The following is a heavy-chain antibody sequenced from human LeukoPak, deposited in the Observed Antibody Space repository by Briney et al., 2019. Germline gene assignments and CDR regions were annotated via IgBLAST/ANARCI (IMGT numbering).Heavy chain of an antibody. J-gene: IGHJ5*02. CDR1: GFTFSSYG. Sequence: GGSPRLSCAASGFTFSSYGMHWVRQAPGKGLEWVAFIRYDGSNKYYADSVKGRFTISRDNSKNTLYLQMNSLRAEDTAVYYCAKDRGRIAAAGTYWFDPWGQGTLVTVSS. D-gene: IGHD6-13*01. CDR3: AKDRGRIAAAGTYWFDP. V-gene: IGHV3-30*02. CDR2: IRYDGSNK.